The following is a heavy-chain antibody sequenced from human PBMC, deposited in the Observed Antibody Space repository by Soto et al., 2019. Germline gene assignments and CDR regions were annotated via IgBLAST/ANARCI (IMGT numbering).Heavy chain of an antibody. CDR2: ITSDGDNT. J-gene: IGHJ4*02. V-gene: IGHV3-64D*06. Sequence: HPGGSLRLSCSVSGFTFSNYAMHWVRQAPGEGLEYVSGITSDGDNTYHADTVKGRFTISRDNSKNTLYLQMSSLRVEDTAIYYCVKGNQLLRYYFEFWGPGTLVTVSS. CDR3: VKGNQLLRYYFEF. CDR1: GFTFSNYA. D-gene: IGHD3-9*01.